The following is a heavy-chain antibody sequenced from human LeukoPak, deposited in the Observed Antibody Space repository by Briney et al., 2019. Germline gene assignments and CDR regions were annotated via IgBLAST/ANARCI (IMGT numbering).Heavy chain of an antibody. Sequence: GGSLRLSCAASGFTVSSNYMSWVRQAPGKGLEWVSVIYSGGSTYYADSVKGRFTISRHNSKNTLYLQMNSLRAEDTAVYYCASSHPYCSSTSCYMGPVDYWGQGTLVTVSS. CDR1: GFTVSSNY. V-gene: IGHV3-53*04. CDR3: ASSHPYCSSTSCYMGPVDY. D-gene: IGHD2-2*02. J-gene: IGHJ4*02. CDR2: IYSGGST.